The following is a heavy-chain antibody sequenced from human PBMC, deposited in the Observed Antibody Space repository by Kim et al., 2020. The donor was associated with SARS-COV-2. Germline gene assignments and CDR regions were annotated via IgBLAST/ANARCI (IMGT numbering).Heavy chain of an antibody. V-gene: IGHV4-59*08. J-gene: IGHJ6*02. CDR1: GGSITSYY. CDR3: ARHRGNTHGKKYYGMDV. Sequence: SETLSLTCAVSGGSITSYYWSWIRQTPGRGLEWIGYIYYNGNTNYNPSLKSRVTISVDTSKTQFSLQLTSVTATDTAVYYCARHRGNTHGKKYYGMDVWGQGTTVTVSS. D-gene: IGHD1-1*01. CDR2: IYYNGNT.